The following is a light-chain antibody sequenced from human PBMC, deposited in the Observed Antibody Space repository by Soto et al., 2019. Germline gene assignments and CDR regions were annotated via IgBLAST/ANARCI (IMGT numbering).Light chain of an antibody. J-gene: IGKJ5*01. CDR3: MQSTQLPPT. V-gene: IGKV2-30*01. Sequence: DAVMTQSPLSLTVTLGQPASISCRSSEGLVYTDGDTYLSWFQQRPGQSPRRLVYKVSHRDSGVPDRFSGSGSGTDFTLEISRVETDDVGIYYCMQSTQLPPTFGQGTRLEI. CDR1: EGLVYTDGDTY. CDR2: KVS.